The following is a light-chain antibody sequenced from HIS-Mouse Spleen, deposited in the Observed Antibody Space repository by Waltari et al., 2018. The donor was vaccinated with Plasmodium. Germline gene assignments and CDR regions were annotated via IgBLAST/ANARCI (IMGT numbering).Light chain of an antibody. CDR3: YSTDSSGNHRV. CDR2: ADS. J-gene: IGLJ3*02. CDR1: ALPKKY. V-gene: IGLV3-10*01. Sequence: SYELTQPPSVSVSPGQTARITYSGDALPKKYAAWYQQKSGQAPVLVIYADSKRPSGIPERFSGSSSGTMATLTISGAQVEDEADYYCYSTDSSGNHRVFGGGTKLTVL.